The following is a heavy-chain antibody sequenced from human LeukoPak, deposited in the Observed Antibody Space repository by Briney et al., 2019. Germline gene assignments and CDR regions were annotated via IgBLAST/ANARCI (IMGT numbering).Heavy chain of an antibody. CDR3: VRGPYGSSISNWFDP. D-gene: IGHD3-10*01. CDR2: IYYNGDT. Sequence: SETLSLTCSVSGGSITGYSWSWIRQTPGKGLEWIGYIYYNGDTHYNPSLNSRLSMSVDTPNKQFSLNLRSVTAADTAVYYCVRGPYGSSISNWFDPWGRGLLVTVSS. J-gene: IGHJ5*02. V-gene: IGHV4-59*01. CDR1: GGSITGYS.